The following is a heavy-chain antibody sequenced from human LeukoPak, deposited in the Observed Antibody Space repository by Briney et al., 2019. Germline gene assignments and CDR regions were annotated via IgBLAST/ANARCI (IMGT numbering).Heavy chain of an antibody. Sequence: QPGGSLRLSCVASGFTFSSYSMNCVRQAPGKGLEWVSYITYSGSTIYYADSVKGRFTISRDNAKNSLYLQMNSLRAEDTAVYYCARRGAVAGTIDYWGQGALVTVSS. CDR2: ITYSGSTI. CDR1: GFTFSSYS. D-gene: IGHD6-19*01. J-gene: IGHJ4*02. V-gene: IGHV3-48*01. CDR3: ARRGAVAGTIDY.